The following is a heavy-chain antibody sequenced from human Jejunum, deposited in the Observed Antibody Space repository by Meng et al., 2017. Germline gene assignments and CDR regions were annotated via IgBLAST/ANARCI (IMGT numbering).Heavy chain of an antibody. Sequence: QVQAQASVPALVWPSEPFSFPCTVSLGSVSSPDYQWGWIRQPPGKGLEWIGYAGANFQSGTNHNPSLKSRVTISLDTSKNQFSLKLTSVNAADTAVYYCARDYWGSLDYWGQGILVTVSS. CDR2: AGANFQSGT. V-gene: IGHV4-61*08. D-gene: IGHD3-16*01. J-gene: IGHJ4*02. CDR1: LGSVSSPDYQ. CDR3: ARDYWGSLDY.